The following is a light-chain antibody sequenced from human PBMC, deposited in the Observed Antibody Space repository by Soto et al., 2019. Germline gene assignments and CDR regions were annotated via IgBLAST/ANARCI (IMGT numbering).Light chain of an antibody. Sequence: EIVLTQSPGTLSLSPGERATLSCRASQSVSSSYLAWYQQKPGQAPRLLIYGASSRATGIPDRFSGSASGTDFTLTISRLEPKDLAVYYCEQYGSSPITFGQGTCLEIK. CDR3: EQYGSSPIT. CDR2: GAS. J-gene: IGKJ5*01. CDR1: QSVSSSY. V-gene: IGKV3-20*01.